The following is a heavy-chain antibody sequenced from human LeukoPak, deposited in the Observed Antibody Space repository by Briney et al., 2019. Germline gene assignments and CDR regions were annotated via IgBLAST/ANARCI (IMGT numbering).Heavy chain of an antibody. V-gene: IGHV1-2*02. CDR1: GYTFTSYD. D-gene: IGHD5-12*01. CDR2: INPNSGGT. J-gene: IGHJ4*02. Sequence: GASVKVSCKASGYTFTSYDINWVRQAPGQGLEWMGWINPNSGGTNYAQKFQGRVTMTRDTSISTAYMELSRLRSDDTAVYYCARVVGPEGWLRFRYDYWGQGTLVTVSS. CDR3: ARVVGPEGWLRFRYDY.